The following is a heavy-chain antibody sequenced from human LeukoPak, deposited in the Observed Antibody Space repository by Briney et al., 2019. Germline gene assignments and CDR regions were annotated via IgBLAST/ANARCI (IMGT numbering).Heavy chain of an antibody. CDR2: IRSEANSYST. Sequence: GSLQLSCAASGFTFSGSAMHWVRQASGKGLEWVARIRSEANSYSTAYAASVKGTITISRDESKNTAYLQMNSLKTEGTAVYYCSRHTDMVRGVYYYYYYMDVWGKGTTVTISS. CDR3: SRHTDMVRGVYYYYYYMDV. V-gene: IGHV3-73*01. CDR1: GFTFSGSA. D-gene: IGHD3-10*01. J-gene: IGHJ6*03.